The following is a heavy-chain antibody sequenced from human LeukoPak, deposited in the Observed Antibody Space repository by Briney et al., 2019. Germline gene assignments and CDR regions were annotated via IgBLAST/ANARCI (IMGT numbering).Heavy chain of an antibody. CDR2: ICCDGVIT. Sequence: GGALRLSCSASGFIFSTYVKDWVGQAPGKGLEYVSAICCDGVITYYADSVKGRFTISRDNSKNTLYLQMSSLRAEDTAVYYCVIRDNSDRYAYWGQGTLVTVSS. J-gene: IGHJ4*02. V-gene: IGHV3-64D*06. CDR3: VIRDNSDRYAY. CDR1: GFIFSTYV. D-gene: IGHD3-22*01.